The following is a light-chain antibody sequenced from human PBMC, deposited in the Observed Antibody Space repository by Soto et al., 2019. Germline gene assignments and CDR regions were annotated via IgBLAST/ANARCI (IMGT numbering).Light chain of an antibody. Sequence: DIQMTQSPSSLSASVGDRVTITCRASQSISTYLNWYQQKPGKAPKLLIYGASSLQSGVPSRFSGGGSGTDFTLRISSLQPEDFATYYCQQTYRAPLTFGGGTNVEIK. CDR3: QQTYRAPLT. J-gene: IGKJ4*01. CDR2: GAS. V-gene: IGKV1-39*01. CDR1: QSISTY.